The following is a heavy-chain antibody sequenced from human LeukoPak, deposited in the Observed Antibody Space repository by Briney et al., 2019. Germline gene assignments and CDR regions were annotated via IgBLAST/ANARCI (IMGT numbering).Heavy chain of an antibody. CDR2: IYPGDSDT. CDR3: ARRYCSSTSCQFFDY. J-gene: IGHJ4*02. CDR1: GYSFTSHW. V-gene: IGHV5-51*01. Sequence: GESLKISCKGSGYSFTSHWIGWVRQMPGKGLEWVGIIYPGDSDTRYSPSFEGQVTISADKSMSTAYLQWSSLKASDTAMYYCARRYCSSTSCQFFDYWGQGNLVTVSS. D-gene: IGHD2-2*01.